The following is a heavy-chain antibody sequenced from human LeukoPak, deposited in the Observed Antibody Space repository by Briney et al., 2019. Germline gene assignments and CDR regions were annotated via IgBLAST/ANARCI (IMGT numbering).Heavy chain of an antibody. V-gene: IGHV4-39*07. CDR2: INHSGST. CDR3: ARANYVWGSYRVPYFDS. Sequence: SSETLSLTCTVSGGSISSSSYYWSWIPQPPGKGLEWVGEINHSGSTNDNPSLRSPITISVDTTKKQFSLKLRSVPAADTAVYYCARANYVWGSYRVPYFDSWGQRTLVTVSS. CDR1: GGSISSSSYY. J-gene: IGHJ4*02. D-gene: IGHD3-16*02.